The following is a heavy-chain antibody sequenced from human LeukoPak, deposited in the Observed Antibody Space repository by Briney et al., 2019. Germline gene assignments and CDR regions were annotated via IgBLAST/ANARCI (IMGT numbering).Heavy chain of an antibody. J-gene: IGHJ4*02. CDR1: GGSISSGSYY. Sequence: SQTLSLACTVSGGSISSGSYYWSWIRQPAGKGLEWIGRIYTSGSTNYNPSLKSRVTISVDTSKNQFSLKLSSVTAADTAVYYCARLSVGIAVAGTDYWGQGTLVTVSS. CDR3: ARLSVGIAVAGTDY. V-gene: IGHV4-61*02. D-gene: IGHD6-19*01. CDR2: IYTSGST.